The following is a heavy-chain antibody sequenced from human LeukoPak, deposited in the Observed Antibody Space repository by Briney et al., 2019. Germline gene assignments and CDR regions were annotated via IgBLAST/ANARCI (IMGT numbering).Heavy chain of an antibody. Sequence: SQTLSLTCTVSGGSISSGDYYWSWIRQPPGKGLEWIGYIYYSGSTYYNPSLKSRVTISVDTSKNQFSLKLSSVTAADTAVYYCARQVPQCSSTSCYIPGWAFDIWGQGTMVTVSS. CDR3: ARQVPQCSSTSCYIPGWAFDI. CDR2: IYYSGST. V-gene: IGHV4-30-4*08. CDR1: GGSISSGDYY. D-gene: IGHD2-2*02. J-gene: IGHJ3*02.